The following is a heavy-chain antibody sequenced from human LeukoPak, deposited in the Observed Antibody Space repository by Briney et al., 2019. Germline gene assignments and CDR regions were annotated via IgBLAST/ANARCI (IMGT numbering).Heavy chain of an antibody. CDR2: ITSSSNYI. V-gene: IGHV3-21*01. Sequence: PGGSLRLSCAASGFTFSAYSMTWVRQAPGKGLEWVSSITSSSNYINYADSLKGRFTISRDNAKNSLYLQMNSLRAEDTAVYYCAKGVTTVRIYYHGMDVWGQGTTVTVSS. CDR1: GFTFSAYS. D-gene: IGHD4-17*01. J-gene: IGHJ6*02. CDR3: AKGVTTVRIYYHGMDV.